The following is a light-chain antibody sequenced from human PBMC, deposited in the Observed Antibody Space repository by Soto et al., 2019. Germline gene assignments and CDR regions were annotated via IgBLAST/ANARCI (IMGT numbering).Light chain of an antibody. J-gene: IGLJ1*01. CDR2: GNS. CDR3: QSYDNSLSGYV. CDR1: SSKIGAGYD. V-gene: IGLV1-40*01. Sequence: QSVLTQPPSVSGAPGQRVTISCTGSSSKIGAGYDVHWYHQLPGTAPKLLIYGNSNRPSGVPDRFSGSKSGTSASLAITGLQAEDEADYYCQSYDNSLSGYVFGTGTKVTVL.